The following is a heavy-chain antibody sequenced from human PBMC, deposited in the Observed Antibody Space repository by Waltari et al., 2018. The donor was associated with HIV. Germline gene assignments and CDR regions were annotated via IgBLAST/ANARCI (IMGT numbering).Heavy chain of an antibody. CDR2: IYYSGST. CDR3: ASDYCSSTSCYLPGNWFDP. Sequence: QLQLQESGPGLVKPSETLSLTCTVSGGSISSSSYYWGWIRQPPGKGLEWIGSIYYSGSTYYNPSLKIRVTISVDTSKNQFSLKLSSVTAADTAVYYCASDYCSSTSCYLPGNWFDPWGQGTLVTVSS. J-gene: IGHJ5*02. V-gene: IGHV4-39*07. D-gene: IGHD2-2*01. CDR1: GGSISSSSYY.